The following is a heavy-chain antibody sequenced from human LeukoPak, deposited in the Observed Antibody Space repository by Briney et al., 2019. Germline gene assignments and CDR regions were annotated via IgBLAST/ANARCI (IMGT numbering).Heavy chain of an antibody. CDR2: IYNSGST. D-gene: IGHD1-26*01. V-gene: IGHV4-4*09. CDR1: GASINSQY. J-gene: IGHJ4*02. Sequence: SETLSLTCSVSGASINSQYWTWIRQPPGKGLEWIGYIYNSGSTNYNPSLKSRVTMSIDTSKNQFSLKLSSVTAADTAVYYCARILSGRYYHFDYWGQGTLVTVSS. CDR3: ARILSGRYYHFDY.